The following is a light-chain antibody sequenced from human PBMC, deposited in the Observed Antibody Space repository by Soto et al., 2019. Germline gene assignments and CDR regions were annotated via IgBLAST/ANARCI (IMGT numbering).Light chain of an antibody. V-gene: IGKV3-20*01. J-gene: IGKJ1*01. Sequence: EIVLTQSPGTLSLSPGERATLSCRASQSISSSHLTWYQQKPGQAPRLLIYAASSRATGIPDRFSGSGSGTAFSITIIRREPADFAVEFYQQYDNSPPRMTFGQGTKVEIK. CDR1: QSISSSH. CDR3: QQYDNSPPRMT. CDR2: AAS.